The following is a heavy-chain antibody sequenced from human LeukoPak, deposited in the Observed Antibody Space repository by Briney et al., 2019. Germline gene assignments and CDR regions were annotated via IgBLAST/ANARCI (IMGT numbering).Heavy chain of an antibody. V-gene: IGHV4-39*01. J-gene: IGHJ5*02. CDR1: GGSISSSNSY. CDR3: ARHVTCINGVCYRWFDP. D-gene: IGHD2-8*01. CDR2: IYYSGTT. Sequence: NPSETLSLTCSVSGGSISSSNSYWGWIRQPPGKGLEWIVSIYYSGTTYYNPSLKSRFTISVDTSKNQFSLKLSSVTAADTAVYYCARHVTCINGVCYRWFDPWGQGTLVTVSS.